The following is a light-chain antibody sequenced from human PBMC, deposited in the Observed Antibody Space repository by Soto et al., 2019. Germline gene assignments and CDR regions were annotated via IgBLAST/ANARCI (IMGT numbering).Light chain of an antibody. CDR2: GAV. V-gene: IGKV3-15*01. CDR3: QQYEAWPPRFT. Sequence: DIVLTQTPATLAVSPGERVTLSCSASQSVSSNLAWYQQRPGQAHRLLSYGAVSRATGVPARFSGSGFETEFSLTNSSVQSEDFAFYFCQQYEAWPPRFTFGPGTTVDVK. CDR1: QSVSSN. J-gene: IGKJ3*01.